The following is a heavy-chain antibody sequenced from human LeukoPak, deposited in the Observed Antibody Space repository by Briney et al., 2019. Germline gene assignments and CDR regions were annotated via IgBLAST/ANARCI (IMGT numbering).Heavy chain of an antibody. J-gene: IGHJ4*02. Sequence: PGGSLRLSCGASGFSFSTYWMSWVRQAPGKGLEWVANINHDGRKKPYVDSVKGRFTISRGNAKNSLFLQMNSLRPEDTAVYYCATVTSYRVDYWGQGTLVTVSS. CDR3: ATVTSYRVDY. V-gene: IGHV3-7*01. D-gene: IGHD1-1*01. CDR1: GFSFSTYW. CDR2: INHDGRKK.